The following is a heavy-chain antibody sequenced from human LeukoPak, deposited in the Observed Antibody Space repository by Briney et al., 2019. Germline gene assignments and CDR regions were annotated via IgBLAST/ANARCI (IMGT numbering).Heavy chain of an antibody. CDR1: GGSISSGGYS. J-gene: IGHJ4*02. CDR3: AREVVDTAMVTFDY. D-gene: IGHD5-18*01. V-gene: IGHV4-30-2*05. CDR2: IYHSGST. Sequence: PSETLSLTCAVSGGSISSGGYSWSWIRQPPGKGLEWIGYIYHSGSTYYNPSLKSRVTISVDTSKNQFSLKLSSVTAADTAVYYCAREVVDTAMVTFDYWGQGTLVTVSS.